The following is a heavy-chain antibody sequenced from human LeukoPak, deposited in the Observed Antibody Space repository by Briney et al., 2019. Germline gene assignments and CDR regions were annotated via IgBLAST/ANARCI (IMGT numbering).Heavy chain of an antibody. CDR2: IWYDGSNK. J-gene: IGHJ6*02. V-gene: IGHV3-33*01. Sequence: GGSLRLSCAASGFTFSSYGMHWVRQAQGKGLEWVAVIWYDGSNKYYADSMKGRFTISRDNSKNTLYLQMNSLRAEDTAVYYCAREGYGYGMDVWGQGTTVTVSS. CDR1: GFTFSSYG. D-gene: IGHD5-18*01. CDR3: AREGYGYGMDV.